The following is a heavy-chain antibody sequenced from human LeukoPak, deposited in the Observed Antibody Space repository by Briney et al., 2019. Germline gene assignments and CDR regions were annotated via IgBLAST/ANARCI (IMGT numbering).Heavy chain of an antibody. CDR3: ARNTRFSDYGDYGGGPYYFDY. D-gene: IGHD4-17*01. CDR1: GGSISSGSYY. V-gene: IGHV4-61*02. J-gene: IGHJ4*02. Sequence: PSQTLSLTCTVSGGSISSGSYYWRWIRQPAGKGLEWIGRIYTSGSTNYNPSLKSRVTISVDTSKNQFSLKLSSVTAADTAVYYCARNTRFSDYGDYGGGPYYFDYWGQGTLVTVSS. CDR2: IYTSGST.